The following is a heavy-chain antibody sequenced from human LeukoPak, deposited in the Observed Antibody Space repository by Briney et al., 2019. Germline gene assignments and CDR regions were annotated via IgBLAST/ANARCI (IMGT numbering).Heavy chain of an antibody. CDR3: ARDLGATWFDP. CDR2: ISSSSNTI. J-gene: IGHJ5*02. CDR1: GFTFSSYS. D-gene: IGHD1-26*01. Sequence: GWSLRLSCAASGFTFSSYSMNWVRQAPGKGVAWVSYISSSSNTIYYADSVKGRFTISRNNAKNSLYLQMNSLRAEDTAVYYCARDLGATWFDPWGQGTLVTVSS. V-gene: IGHV3-48*01.